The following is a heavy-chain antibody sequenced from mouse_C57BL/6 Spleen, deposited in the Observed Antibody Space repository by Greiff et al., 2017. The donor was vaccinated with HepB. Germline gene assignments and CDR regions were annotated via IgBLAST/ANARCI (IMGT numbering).Heavy chain of an antibody. D-gene: IGHD1-1*01. V-gene: IGHV1-80*01. J-gene: IGHJ2*01. CDR1: GYAFSSYW. CDR2: IYPGDGDT. Sequence: LVESGAELVKPGASVKISCKASGYAFSSYWMNWVKQRPGKGLEWIGQIYPGDGDTNYNGKFKGKATLTADKSSSTAYMQLSSLTSEDSAVYFCARRSTTVVEGDYFDYWGQGTTLTVSS. CDR3: ARRSTTVVEGDYFDY.